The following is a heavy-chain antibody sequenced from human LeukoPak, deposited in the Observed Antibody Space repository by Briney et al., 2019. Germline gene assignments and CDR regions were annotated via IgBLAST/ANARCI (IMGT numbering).Heavy chain of an antibody. Sequence: SGGSLRLSCAASEFSFSTYWMHWVRQTPGKGLEWISRINGDGRSTTYAEAVKGRFTISRDNAKNTLFLQLNSLRAEDTAVYYCTRGPYSTGWSPAAAEYFQHWGQGTLVTVSS. CDR3: TRGPYSTGWSPAAAEYFQH. V-gene: IGHV3-74*03. J-gene: IGHJ1*01. D-gene: IGHD6-19*01. CDR2: INGDGRST. CDR1: EFSFSTYW.